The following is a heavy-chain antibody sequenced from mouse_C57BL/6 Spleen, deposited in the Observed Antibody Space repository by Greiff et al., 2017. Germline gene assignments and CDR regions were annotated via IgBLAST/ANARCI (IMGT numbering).Heavy chain of an antibody. Sequence: QVQLQQPGAELVRPGSSVKLSCKASGYTFTSYWMHWVKQRPIQGLEWIGNIDPSDSETHYNQKFKDKATLTVDKSSSTAYMQLSSLTSADSAVYYCARLRRDAMDYWGQGTSVTVSS. J-gene: IGHJ4*01. V-gene: IGHV1-52*01. CDR2: IDPSDSET. D-gene: IGHD2-12*01. CDR1: GYTFTSYW. CDR3: ARLRRDAMDY.